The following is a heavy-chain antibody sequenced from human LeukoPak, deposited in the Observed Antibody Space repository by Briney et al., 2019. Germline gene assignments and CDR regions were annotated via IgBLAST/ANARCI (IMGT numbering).Heavy chain of an antibody. D-gene: IGHD5-24*01. CDR3: AKTRGDGYKDSFDY. Sequence: GGSLRLSCAASGFTFSSYGMSWVRQAQGKGLEWVSAISGSGSSTSYTDSVKGRFTLSRDNSKNTLYLQMKSLRAEDTAVYYCAKTRGDGYKDSFDYWGQGTLVTVSS. CDR2: ISGSGSST. V-gene: IGHV3-23*01. J-gene: IGHJ4*02. CDR1: GFTFSSYG.